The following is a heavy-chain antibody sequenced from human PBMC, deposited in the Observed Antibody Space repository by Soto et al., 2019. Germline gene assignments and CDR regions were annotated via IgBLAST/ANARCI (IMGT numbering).Heavy chain of an antibody. CDR3: ARGPFRPSAMDV. Sequence: SVNVSCKTSGDNFKKNFFTWVRQAPGQGLEWMGGTIPALGKTHYIEKFQGRVTITVDDATRTVYMEVRDLTSEDTAIYYCARGPFRPSAMDVWGQGTTVTVSS. CDR2: TIPALGKT. D-gene: IGHD3-10*01. J-gene: IGHJ6*02. V-gene: IGHV1-69*10. CDR1: GDNFKKNF.